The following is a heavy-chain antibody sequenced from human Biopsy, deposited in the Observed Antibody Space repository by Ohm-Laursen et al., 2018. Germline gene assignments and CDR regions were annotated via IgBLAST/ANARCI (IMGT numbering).Heavy chain of an antibody. V-gene: IGHV1-8*01. J-gene: IGHJ5*02. CDR2: MIPSSGTT. CDR3: ARGYSRRVSIFEASIYWFDT. Sequence: GPSATPSCPPSGNTFRTYDANWVRQARGQGLEWMGWMIPSSGTTGYAQRFQVRVTLTMNTSISTAYMELSGLRSEDTAVYFCARGYSRRVSIFEASIYWFDTWGQGTLVTVSS. D-gene: IGHD6-6*01. CDR1: GNTFRTYD.